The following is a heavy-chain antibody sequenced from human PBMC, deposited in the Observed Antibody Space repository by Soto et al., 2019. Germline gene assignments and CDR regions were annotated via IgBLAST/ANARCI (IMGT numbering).Heavy chain of an antibody. J-gene: IGHJ6*02. CDR3: ARAGYYDFWSGWAPGGYYYGMDV. Sequence: PGGSLRLSCAASGFTFSSYSMNWVRQAPGKGLEWVSSISSSSSYIYYADSVKGRFTISRDSAKNSLYLQMNSLRAEDTAVYYCARAGYYDFWSGWAPGGYYYGMDVWGQGTTVTVSS. CDR2: ISSSSSYI. D-gene: IGHD3-3*01. CDR1: GFTFSSYS. V-gene: IGHV3-21*01.